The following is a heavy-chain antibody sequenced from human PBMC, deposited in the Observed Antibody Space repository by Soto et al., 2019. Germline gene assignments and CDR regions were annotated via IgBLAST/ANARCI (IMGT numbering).Heavy chain of an antibody. CDR3: ARLGVTTSVYYYTMDV. CDR1: GFDLTNYG. Sequence: ASVKGSCKASGFDLTNYGSTWVRQAPGQGLEWMGWISAYNGNTIYAQSLQGRLTMTRDTSTSTAYMELRSLRSDDTAVYYCARLGVTTSVYYYTMDVWG. J-gene: IGHJ6*02. CDR2: ISAYNGNT. V-gene: IGHV1-18*04. D-gene: IGHD4-4*01.